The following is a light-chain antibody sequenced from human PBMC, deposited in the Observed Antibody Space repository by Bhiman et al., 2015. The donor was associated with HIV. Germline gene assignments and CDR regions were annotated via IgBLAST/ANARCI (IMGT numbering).Light chain of an antibody. V-gene: IGLV3-21*04. CDR1: NIGSKS. Sequence: SYELTQAPSVSVAPGKPASITCGGDNIGSKSVHWYQQKPGQAPVVVMFYDSDRPSGIPDRFSGSKSGNTATLTISRVEAGDEAEYYCQVWDTTSDHLWVFGRGTKLTVL. CDR3: QVWDTTSDHLWV. CDR2: YDS. J-gene: IGLJ3*02.